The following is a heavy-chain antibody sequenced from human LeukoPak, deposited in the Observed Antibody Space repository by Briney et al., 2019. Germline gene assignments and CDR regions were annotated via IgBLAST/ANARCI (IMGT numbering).Heavy chain of an antibody. V-gene: IGHV3-11*01. CDR2: ISSSGSTI. CDR1: GFTFSDYY. D-gene: IGHD5-18*01. CDR3: ARDLIQLEAYFDY. J-gene: IGHJ4*02. Sequence: KPGGSLRLSCAASGFTFSDYYMSWIRQAPGKGLEWVSYISSSGSTIYYADSVKGRFTISRDNAKNSLYLQMNSLRADDTAVYYCARDLIQLEAYFDYWGQGTLVTVSS.